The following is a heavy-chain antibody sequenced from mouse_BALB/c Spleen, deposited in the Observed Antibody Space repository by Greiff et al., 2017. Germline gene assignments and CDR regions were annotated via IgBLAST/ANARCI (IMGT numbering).Heavy chain of an antibody. V-gene: IGHV14-3*02. J-gene: IGHJ1*01. D-gene: IGHD2-14*01. Sequence: EVQLQQSGAELVKPGASVKLSCTASGFNIKDTYMHWVKQRPEQGLEWIGRIDPANGNTKYDPKFQGKATITADTSSNTAYLQLSSLTSEDTAVYYCARVRRDWYFDVWGAGTTVTVSS. CDR3: ARVRRDWYFDV. CDR2: IDPANGNT. CDR1: GFNIKDTY.